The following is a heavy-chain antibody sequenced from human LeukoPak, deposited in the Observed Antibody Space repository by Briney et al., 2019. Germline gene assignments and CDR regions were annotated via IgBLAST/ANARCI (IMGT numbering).Heavy chain of an antibody. CDR1: GGTFSSYT. CDR2: IIPILGIA. J-gene: IGHJ3*02. D-gene: IGHD3-22*01. CDR3: ARETYGSSGSTMGDAFDI. V-gene: IGHV1-69*10. Sequence: SVKVSCKASGGTFSSYTISWVRQAPGQGLEWMGGIIPILGIANYAQKFQGRVTITADKSTSTAYMELSSLRSEDTAVYYCARETYGSSGSTMGDAFDIWGQGTMVTVSS.